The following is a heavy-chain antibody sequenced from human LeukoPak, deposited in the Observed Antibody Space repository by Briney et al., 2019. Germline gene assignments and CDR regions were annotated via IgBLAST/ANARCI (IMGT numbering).Heavy chain of an antibody. V-gene: IGHV4-59*12. CDR3: ARDGCGGSCFHYYYYYMDV. J-gene: IGHJ6*03. D-gene: IGHD2-15*01. Sequence: SETLSHACTVSGGSISSYYWSWIRQPPGKGLEWIGYIYYSGSTNYNPSLKSRVTISVDTSKNQISLKLNSVTAADTAVYYCARDGCGGSCFHYYYYYMDVWGKGTTVTISS. CDR1: GGSISSYY. CDR2: IYYSGST.